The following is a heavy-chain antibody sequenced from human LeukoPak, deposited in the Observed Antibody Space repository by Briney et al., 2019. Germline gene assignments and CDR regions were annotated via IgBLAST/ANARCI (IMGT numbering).Heavy chain of an antibody. V-gene: IGHV4-59*12. CDR1: GGSISNYY. D-gene: IGHD1-26*01. CDR3: ARDLGYSGNYGAFDI. J-gene: IGHJ3*02. Sequence: SETLSLTCTVSGGSISNYYWSWIRQPPGKGLEWVGYVYYSGSTKYNPSLESRVNISVDTSENQFSLKLTSLTAADTAVYYCARDLGYSGNYGAFDIWGQGTRVTVSS. CDR2: VYYSGST.